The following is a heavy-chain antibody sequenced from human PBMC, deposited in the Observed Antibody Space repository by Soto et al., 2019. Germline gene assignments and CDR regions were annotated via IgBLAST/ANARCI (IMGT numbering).Heavy chain of an antibody. J-gene: IGHJ4*02. CDR3: ARGGPTGGIGY. V-gene: IGHV1-69*02. CDR2: IIPILGIA. CDR1: GGTFSSYT. D-gene: IGHD2-8*02. Sequence: QVQLVQSGAEVKKPGSSVKVSCKASGGTFSSYTISWVRQAPGQGLEWMGRIIPILGIANYAQKFQGRVTISADKSTSTAYMELSSLRSEDTAVYYCARGGPTGGIGYWGQGTLVTVSS.